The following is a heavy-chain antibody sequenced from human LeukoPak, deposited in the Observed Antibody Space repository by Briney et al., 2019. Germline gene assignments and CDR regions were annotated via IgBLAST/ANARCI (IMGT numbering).Heavy chain of an antibody. J-gene: IGHJ6*02. CDR2: ISYDESNK. V-gene: IGHV3-30*03. Sequence: RGSLRLSCAASGFTFSTYGMHWVRQAPGKGLEWVAVISYDESNKHYTNSVKGRFSISRDNTKKTLYLQINSLRVEDTAVYYCSRDWLGYCSSHSSVDYYYGMDVWGQGTTVTVSS. CDR3: SRDWLGYCSSHSSVDYYYGMDV. D-gene: IGHD2-2*01. CDR1: GFTFSTYG.